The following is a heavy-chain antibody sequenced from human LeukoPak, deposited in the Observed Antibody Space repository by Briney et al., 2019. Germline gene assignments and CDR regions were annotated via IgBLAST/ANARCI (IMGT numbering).Heavy chain of an antibody. J-gene: IGHJ6*02. CDR1: GGSISSYY. V-gene: IGHV4-4*08. CDR3: ARDHGSDYGMDV. D-gene: IGHD3-10*01. Sequence: KPSETLSLTCTVSGGSISSYYWSWIRQPPGKGLEWIGYIYYSGSTNYNPSLKSRVTISVDTSKNQFSLKLSSVTAADTAVYYCARDHGSDYGMDVWGQGTTVTVSS. CDR2: IYYSGST.